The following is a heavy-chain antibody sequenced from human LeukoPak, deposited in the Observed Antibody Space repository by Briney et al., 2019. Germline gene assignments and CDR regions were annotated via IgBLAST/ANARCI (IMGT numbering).Heavy chain of an antibody. CDR2: INHIRGIA. Sequence: SVKVSFKGSGGTFISYAISWVRQAPGQGREGMGRINHIRGIANYAQKFQRRVTITADKSTSTAYMELSSLRSEDTAVYYCAKDPPYSASYDYWGQGTLVTVSS. V-gene: IGHV1-69*04. D-gene: IGHD1-26*01. J-gene: IGHJ4*02. CDR1: GGTFISYA. CDR3: AKDPPYSASYDY.